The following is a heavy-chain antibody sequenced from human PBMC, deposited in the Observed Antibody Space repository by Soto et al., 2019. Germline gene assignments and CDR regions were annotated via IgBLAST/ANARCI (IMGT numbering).Heavy chain of an antibody. V-gene: IGHV4-34*01. J-gene: IGHJ4*02. CDR3: ARGPYSRGVGATNPSH. CDR2: ISSGST. Sequence: QVQLQQWGAGLLKPSETLSLSCAVYGGSSSGSYWTWIRQSPGKGLEWIGEISSGSTNYNPSLKSRVTISADSSKNQFSLKLSSVTAADTAVYYCARGPYSRGVGATNPSHWGQGTLVTVSS. D-gene: IGHD1-26*01. CDR1: GGSSSGSY.